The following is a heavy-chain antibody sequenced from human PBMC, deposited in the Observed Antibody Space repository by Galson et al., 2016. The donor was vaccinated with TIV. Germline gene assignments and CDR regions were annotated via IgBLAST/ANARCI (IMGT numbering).Heavy chain of an antibody. CDR3: FIGHYSDS. V-gene: IGHV3-7*01. Sequence: SLRLSCAASGFAFRSFWMSWVRQAPGKGLEWVANIEEDGSETYYVDSLKGRFTISRDNAKNSLHLQMNSLRAEDTAVYYCFIGHYSDSWGQGTLVTVSS. D-gene: IGHD3-16*02. CDR1: GFAFRSFW. CDR2: IEEDGSET. J-gene: IGHJ4*02.